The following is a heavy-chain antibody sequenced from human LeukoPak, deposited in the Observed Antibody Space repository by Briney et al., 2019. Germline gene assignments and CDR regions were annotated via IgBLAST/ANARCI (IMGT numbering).Heavy chain of an antibody. CDR2: ISWNSGSI. V-gene: IGHV3-9*01. Sequence: GGSLRLSCGASGFTFDDYAMHWVRQAPGKGLEWVSGISWNSGSIGYADSVKGRFTISRDNAKNSLYLQMNSLRAEDTALYYCAKDFLYGSGSYCFDYWGQGTLVTVSS. D-gene: IGHD3-10*01. CDR3: AKDFLYGSGSYCFDY. J-gene: IGHJ4*02. CDR1: GFTFDDYA.